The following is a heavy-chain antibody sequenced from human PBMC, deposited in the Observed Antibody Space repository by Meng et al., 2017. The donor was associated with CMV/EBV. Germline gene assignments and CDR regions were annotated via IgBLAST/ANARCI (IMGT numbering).Heavy chain of an antibody. CDR1: GFTFSNYF. D-gene: IGHD6-13*01. J-gene: IGHJ4*02. V-gene: IGHV3-7*01. CDR2: INQGGSEK. Sequence: GGSLRLSCAASGFTFSNYFMKWVRQAPGKGLEWVANINQGGSEKNYVDSVKGRFTISRDNAKNSLYLDMNSLRAEDTAVYYCARGYNRLAASALDYWGQGVLVTVSS. CDR3: ARGYNRLAASALDY.